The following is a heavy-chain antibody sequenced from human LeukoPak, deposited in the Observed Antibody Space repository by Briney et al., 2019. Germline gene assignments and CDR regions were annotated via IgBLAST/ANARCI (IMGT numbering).Heavy chain of an antibody. CDR3: AKDRYSYAFEYSDS. D-gene: IGHD5-18*01. CDR2: ISYDGSNK. CDR1: GFTFSSYA. V-gene: IGHV3-30-3*01. J-gene: IGHJ4*02. Sequence: GRSLRLSCAASGFTFSSYAMHWVRQAPGKGLEWVAVISYDGSNKYYADSVKGRFTISRDNSKNTLSLQVSSLRTEDTAVYYCAKDRYSYAFEYSDSWGQGTLVTVSS.